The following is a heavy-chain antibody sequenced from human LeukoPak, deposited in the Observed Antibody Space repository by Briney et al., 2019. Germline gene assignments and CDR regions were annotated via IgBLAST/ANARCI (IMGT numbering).Heavy chain of an antibody. J-gene: IGHJ4*02. D-gene: IGHD6-13*01. V-gene: IGHV3-7*01. CDR2: IKQDGSEK. CDR3: ARGSIAAASDY. Sequence: GGSLRLSCAASGFTFSSYWMSWVRQAPGKGLEWVANIKQDGSEKYYADSVKGRFTISRDNSKNTLYLQMNSLRAEDTAVYYCARGSIAAASDYWGQGTLDTVSS. CDR1: GFTFSSYW.